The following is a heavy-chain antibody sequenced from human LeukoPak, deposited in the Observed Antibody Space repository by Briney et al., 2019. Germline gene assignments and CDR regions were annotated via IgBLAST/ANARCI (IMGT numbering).Heavy chain of an antibody. CDR1: GFTLNKYW. J-gene: IGHJ5*02. Sequence: PGGSLRLSCEASGFTLNKYWMHWVRQAPGKGLVWVSRITGDGNDIVYADSVKGRFTVSRDDAKNTLFPQMNSLRVEDTAIYYCARDAYTTTSNWLDPWGQGTLVTVSS. CDR3: ARDAYTTTSNWLDP. V-gene: IGHV3-74*01. CDR2: ITGDGNDI. D-gene: IGHD4-17*01.